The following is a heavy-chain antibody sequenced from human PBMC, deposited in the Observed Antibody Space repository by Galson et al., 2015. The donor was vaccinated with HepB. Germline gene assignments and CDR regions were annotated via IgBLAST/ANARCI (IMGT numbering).Heavy chain of an antibody. Sequence: SLRLSCAASEFTVSTNYMNWVRQAPGKGLEWVSLIDSGARTYYAASVKGRFTIFRDNSMNTLYLHMNSLRAEDTAVYYCAREGAGGGMAVWGQGTTVTVSS. J-gene: IGHJ6*02. CDR3: AREGAGGGMAV. D-gene: IGHD3-16*01. CDR2: IDSGART. V-gene: IGHV3-53*01. CDR1: EFTVSTNY.